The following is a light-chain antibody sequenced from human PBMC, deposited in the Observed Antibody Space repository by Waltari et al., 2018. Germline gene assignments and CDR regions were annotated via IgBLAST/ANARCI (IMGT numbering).Light chain of an antibody. CDR3: QQYDAYPYT. CDR1: QNIYNW. V-gene: IGKV1-5*03. J-gene: IGKJ2*01. CDR2: EAS. Sequence: DIQMTQSPSILSASIGDRVTITCRASQNIYNWLAWYQQKPGRAPNLLMYEASNLESGVPSRFSGSGSGTEFTLTINSLQPDDFATYYCQQYDAYPYTFGQGAKLEIK.